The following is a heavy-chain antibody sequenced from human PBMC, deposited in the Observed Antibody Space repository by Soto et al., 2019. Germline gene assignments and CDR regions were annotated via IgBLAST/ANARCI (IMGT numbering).Heavy chain of an antibody. CDR1: GFTFSSYW. CDR2: IKQDGSEK. J-gene: IGHJ6*02. Sequence: LRLSCAASGFTFSSYWMSWVRQAPGKGLEWVANIKQDGSEKYYVDSVKGRFTISRDNAKNSLYLQMNSLRAEDTAVYYCAREGVAPYYYYGMDVWGQGTPVTVSS. CDR3: AREGVAPYYYYGMDV. V-gene: IGHV3-7*01. D-gene: IGHD5-12*01.